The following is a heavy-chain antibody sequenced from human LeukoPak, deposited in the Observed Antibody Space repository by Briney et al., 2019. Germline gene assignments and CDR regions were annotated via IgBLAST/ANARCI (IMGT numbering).Heavy chain of an antibody. CDR2: IKSKTDGGTT. J-gene: IGHJ4*02. Sequence: PGGSLRLSCAASGFTFNTYTMNWVRQAPGKGLEWVGRIKSKTDGGTTDYAAPVKGRFTISRDDSKNTLYLQMNSLKTEDTAVYYCTTTCYYDSSGYSLYYFDYWGQGTLVTVSS. D-gene: IGHD3-22*01. CDR1: GFTFNTYT. CDR3: TTTCYYDSSGYSLYYFDY. V-gene: IGHV3-15*01.